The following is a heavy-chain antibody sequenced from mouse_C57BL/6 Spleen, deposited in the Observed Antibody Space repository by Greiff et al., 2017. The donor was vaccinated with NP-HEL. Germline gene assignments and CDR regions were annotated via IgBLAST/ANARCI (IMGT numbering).Heavy chain of an antibody. D-gene: IGHD2-3*01. CDR2: INYDGSST. J-gene: IGHJ4*01. Sequence: EVKLVESEGGLVQPGSSMKLSCTASGFTFSDYYMAWVRQVPEKGLEWVANINYDGSSTYYLDSLKSRFIISRDNAKNILYLQMSSLKSEDTATYYCARGGDGYSYYYAMDYWGQGTSVTVSS. CDR3: ARGGDGYSYYYAMDY. CDR1: GFTFSDYY. V-gene: IGHV5-16*01.